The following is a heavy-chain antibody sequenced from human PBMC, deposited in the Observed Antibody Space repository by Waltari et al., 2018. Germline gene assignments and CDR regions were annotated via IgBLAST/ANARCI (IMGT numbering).Heavy chain of an antibody. D-gene: IGHD6-19*01. CDR1: GYTFTGYY. Sequence: QVQLVQSGAEVKKPGASVKVSCKASGYTFTGYYMHWVRQAPGQGLEWMGGEEPNSGGKNYAQKFQGRVTMTRDTSISTAYMELSWLRSDDTAVYYCARAQPVSVSDDYNGMGVWGQGTAVTVSS. V-gene: IGHV1-2*02. CDR3: ARAQPVSVSDDYNGMGV. CDR2: EEPNSGGK. J-gene: IGHJ6*02.